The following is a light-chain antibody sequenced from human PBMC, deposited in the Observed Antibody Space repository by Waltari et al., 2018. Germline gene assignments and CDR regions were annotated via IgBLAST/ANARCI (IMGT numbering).Light chain of an antibody. J-gene: IGKJ1*01. CDR2: WAS. CDR3: QQYYSTPWT. Sequence: DIVMTQSPDSLAVSLGERVTSNCKSSQSLLYSSNNQNYLAGYQQKPGQAPNLLIYWASTRESGVPDRFSGSGSGTDFTLTISGLQAEDVAVYYCQQYYSTPWTFGQGTKVEIK. V-gene: IGKV4-1*01. CDR1: QSLLYSSNNQNY.